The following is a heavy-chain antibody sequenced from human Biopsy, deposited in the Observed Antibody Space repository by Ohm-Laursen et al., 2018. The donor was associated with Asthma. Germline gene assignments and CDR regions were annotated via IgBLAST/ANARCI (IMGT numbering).Heavy chain of an antibody. CDR3: VRDGTDDAFDI. CDR1: GFSFRNFA. V-gene: IGHV3-30*01. CDR2: ISKDASTQ. D-gene: IGHD1-1*01. Sequence: SLRLSCTASGFSFRNFAIHWVRQAPGKGLEWVGVISKDASTQDYADSVKGRFTMARDNSKNTLDLQMNSLREEDTAVYYCVRDGTDDAFDIWGQGTAVSVSS. J-gene: IGHJ3*02.